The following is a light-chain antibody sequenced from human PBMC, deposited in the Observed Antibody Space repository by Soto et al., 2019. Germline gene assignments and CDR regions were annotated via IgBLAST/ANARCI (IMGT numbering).Light chain of an antibody. CDR2: GAS. CDR3: QQYGSSL. Sequence: EIVLTQSPRTLSLSPGERATLSCRASQSVSSSYLAWYQQKPGQAPRLLIYGASSRATGIPDRFSGSGSGTDFTLTISRLEPEDFAVYYCQQYGSSLFGQGTRLEIK. J-gene: IGKJ5*01. CDR1: QSVSSSY. V-gene: IGKV3-20*01.